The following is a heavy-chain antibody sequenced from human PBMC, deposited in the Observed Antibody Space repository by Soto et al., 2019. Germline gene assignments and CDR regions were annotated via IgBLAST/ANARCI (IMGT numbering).Heavy chain of an antibody. J-gene: IGHJ4*02. CDR2: MNHNSGNT. D-gene: IGHD6-13*01. CDR1: GYTFISYD. CDR3: ARDHSSSWRFDY. Sequence: QVQLVQSGAEVQKPGASVTVSCMASGYTFISYDINWLRQATGQGLEWMGWMNHNSGNTGYAQKFQGRVTMTRNTTMSTAYMELSSLRSEDTAVYYCARDHSSSWRFDYWGQRTLVTVSS. V-gene: IGHV1-8*01.